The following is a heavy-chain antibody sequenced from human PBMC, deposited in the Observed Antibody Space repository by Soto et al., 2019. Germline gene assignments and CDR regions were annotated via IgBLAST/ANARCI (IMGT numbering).Heavy chain of an antibody. J-gene: IGHJ3*01. D-gene: IGHD4-4*01. V-gene: IGHV3-7*03. CDR3: ARIYGYSHDGFDV. CDR1: GFTFSNYW. Sequence: DVQLVQSGGGLVQPGGTLRLSCAASGFTFSNYWMTWVRHAPGKGLEWVAHIRQDGAEKYYVASVKGRFTISRDNTKDSLFLQMNNLRADDTAMYDCARIYGYSHDGFDVWGQGTKVIVSS. CDR2: IRQDGAEK.